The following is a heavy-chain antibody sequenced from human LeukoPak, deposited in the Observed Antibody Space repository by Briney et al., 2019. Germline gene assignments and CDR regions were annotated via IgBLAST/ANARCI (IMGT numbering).Heavy chain of an antibody. CDR2: IRSKAYGGTT. CDR1: GFTFGDYT. V-gene: IGHV3-49*04. Sequence: PGGSLRLSCTASGFTFGDYTMSWVRQAPGKGLEWVGFIRSKAYGGTTEYAASVKGRFTISRDDSKSIAYLQMNSLKTEDTAVYYCTRHTAMVYWGQGTLVTVSS. D-gene: IGHD5-18*01. CDR3: TRHTAMVY. J-gene: IGHJ4*02.